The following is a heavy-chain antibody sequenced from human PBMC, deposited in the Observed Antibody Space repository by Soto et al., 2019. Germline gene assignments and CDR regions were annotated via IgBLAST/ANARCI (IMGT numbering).Heavy chain of an antibody. CDR2: INHRGST. D-gene: IGHD6-19*01. CDR3: ARVWPKSAPPYSSACDY. J-gene: IGHJ4*02. Sequence: QVQLQQWGAGLLKPSETLSLTCAVYGGSFSGYYWSWIRQPPGKGLEWIGEINHRGSTSYNPSLTTRVTISVATSKHPFSLKLSSLTAAATAVYYCARVWPKSAPPYSSACDYWRQGTLVTVSS. CDR1: GGSFSGYY. V-gene: IGHV4-34*01.